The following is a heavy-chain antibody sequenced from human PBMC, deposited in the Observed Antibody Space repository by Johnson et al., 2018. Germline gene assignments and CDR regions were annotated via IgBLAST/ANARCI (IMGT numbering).Heavy chain of an antibody. CDR2: MIPNSGNT. D-gene: IGHD5-12*01. CDR1: GYTFTSYD. CDR3: AGERPVGGVDIVATIRGSVAFDI. V-gene: IGHV1-8*01. J-gene: IGHJ3*02. Sequence: QEQLVESGAEVKKPGASVKVSCKASGYTFTSYDINWVRQATGQGLEWMGWMIPNSGNTGYAQKFQGRVTMTRNTSIGTAYMELSSLRSEDTAGYYCAGERPVGGVDIVATIRGSVAFDIWCQGTMVTVSS.